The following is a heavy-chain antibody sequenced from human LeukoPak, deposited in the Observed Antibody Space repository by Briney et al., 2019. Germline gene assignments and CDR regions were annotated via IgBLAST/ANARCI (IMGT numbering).Heavy chain of an antibody. J-gene: IGHJ4*02. CDR3: ARGRGGSYHY. V-gene: IGHV3-74*01. Sequence: PGGSLRLSCAASGLTFSNDWMHWVRQAPGKGQVWVSRINTDGSTTTYADSVKGRFTISRDNAKNTLYLQMNSLRVEDTAVYYCARGRGGSYHYWGQGTPVTVSS. CDR1: GLTFSNDW. D-gene: IGHD1-26*01. CDR2: INTDGSTT.